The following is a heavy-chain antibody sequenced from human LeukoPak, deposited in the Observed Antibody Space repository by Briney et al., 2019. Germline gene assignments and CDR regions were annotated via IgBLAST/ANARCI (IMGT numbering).Heavy chain of an antibody. Sequence: GGSLRLSCAASGFTFSSYSMNWVRQAPGKGLEWVSSISSSSSYIYYADSVKGRFTISRDNAKNSLHLQMNSLRAEDTAVYYCFLGYCSGGSCYRSYDSSGYLDYWGQGTLVTVSS. CDR1: GFTFSSYS. D-gene: IGHD2-15*01. V-gene: IGHV3-21*01. J-gene: IGHJ4*02. CDR2: ISSSSSYI. CDR3: FLGYCSGGSCYRSYDSSGYLDY.